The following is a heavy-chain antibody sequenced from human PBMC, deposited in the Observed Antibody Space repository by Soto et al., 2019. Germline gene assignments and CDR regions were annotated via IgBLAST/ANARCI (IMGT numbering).Heavy chain of an antibody. CDR1: GGSISSGGYY. V-gene: IGHV4-31*03. Sequence: QVQLQESGPGLVKPSQTLSLTCTVSGGSISSGGYYWSWIRQHPGKGLEWIGYIYYSGTTSYNPSLKSRVAISVDTSKDQFSLNLSSVTAADTAVYYCARSDGYNFDYWGQGTLVTVSS. D-gene: IGHD5-12*01. J-gene: IGHJ4*02. CDR3: ARSDGYNFDY. CDR2: IYYSGTT.